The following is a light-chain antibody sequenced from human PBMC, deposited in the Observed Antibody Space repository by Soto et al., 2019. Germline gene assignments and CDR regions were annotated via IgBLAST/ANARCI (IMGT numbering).Light chain of an antibody. Sequence: DIHMTHSPSTLSASVGDRVTITCRASQSISSWLAWYQQKPGKAPKLLIYKASSLESGVPSRFSGSGSGTEFTLTISSLQPDDFATYYCQQYNSYSRALTFGGGTKVDIK. V-gene: IGKV1-5*03. CDR2: KAS. CDR3: QQYNSYSRALT. CDR1: QSISSW. J-gene: IGKJ4*01.